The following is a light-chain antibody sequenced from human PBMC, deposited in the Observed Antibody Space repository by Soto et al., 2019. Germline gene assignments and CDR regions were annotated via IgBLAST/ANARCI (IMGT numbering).Light chain of an antibody. CDR1: QSVSSY. CDR2: DAS. Sequence: IIFTQSPSTVSLSPGERATLSCRASQSVSSYLAWYQQKPGQAPRLLIYDASNRATGIPARFSGSGSGTDFTLTISRLEPEDFAVYYCQQYGSSPPITFGQGTRL. CDR3: QQYGSSPPIT. V-gene: IGKV3-20*01. J-gene: IGKJ5*01.